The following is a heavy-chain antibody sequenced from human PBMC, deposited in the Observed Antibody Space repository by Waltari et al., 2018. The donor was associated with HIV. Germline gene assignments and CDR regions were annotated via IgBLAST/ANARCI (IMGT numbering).Heavy chain of an antibody. CDR1: RDTSSSDA. CDR3: AKSGMGATLGRFDS. V-gene: IGHV1-69*12. J-gene: IGHJ4*02. CDR2: IIPVFRTT. Sequence: QVQLVQSGAEVKKPGSSVKVSCQAARDTSSSDAINWVRQAPGQGLEWMGAIIPVFRTTNYAQKFQATLIITADESTRTAYMELSSLTSEDTAVYFCAKSGMGATLGRFDSWGQGTLLTVSS. D-gene: IGHD1-26*01.